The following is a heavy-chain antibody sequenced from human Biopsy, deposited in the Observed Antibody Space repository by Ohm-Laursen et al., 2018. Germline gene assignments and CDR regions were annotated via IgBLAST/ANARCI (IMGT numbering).Heavy chain of an antibody. J-gene: IGHJ4*02. CDR3: ATFRASWDTTQGGDY. V-gene: IGHV4-31*03. CDR1: GVSISVDGYY. CDR2: TYHSGTT. Sequence: SQTLSLTCTVSGVSISVDGYYWAWIRQLPGKGLDWIGYTYHSGTTYYTPSIKSRLTMSVDTSKNEFSLRLRSVTAADTAVYFCATFRASWDTTQGGDYWGQGTLVTVSS. D-gene: IGHD1-26*01.